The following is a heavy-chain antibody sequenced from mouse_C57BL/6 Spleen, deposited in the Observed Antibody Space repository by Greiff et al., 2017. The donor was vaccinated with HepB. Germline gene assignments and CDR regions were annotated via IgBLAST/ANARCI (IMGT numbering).Heavy chain of an antibody. CDR3: ARWASNYYAMDY. J-gene: IGHJ4*01. V-gene: IGHV1-82*01. Sequence: QVQLKESGPELVKPGASVKISCKASGYAFSSSWMNWVKQRPGKGLEWIGRIYPGDGDTNYNGKFKGKATLTADKSSSTAYMQLSSLTSEDSAVYFCARWASNYYAMDYWGQGTSVTVSS. D-gene: IGHD2-5*01. CDR1: GYAFSSSW. CDR2: IYPGDGDT.